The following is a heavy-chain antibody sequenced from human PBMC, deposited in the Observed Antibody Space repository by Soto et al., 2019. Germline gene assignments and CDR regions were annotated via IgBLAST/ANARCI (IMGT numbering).Heavy chain of an antibody. J-gene: IGHJ4*02. D-gene: IGHD3-3*01. V-gene: IGHV3-23*01. CDR2: ISGSGGSS. Sequence: PGGSLRLSCAASGFIFSSYAMSWVRQAPGKGLEWVSVISGSGGSSYYADSVKGRFTTSRDNSKNTLYLQMNSLRAEDTAVYYCAKDPNFLEWFFFEYWGQGTLVTVSS. CDR3: AKDPNFLEWFFFEY. CDR1: GFIFSSYA.